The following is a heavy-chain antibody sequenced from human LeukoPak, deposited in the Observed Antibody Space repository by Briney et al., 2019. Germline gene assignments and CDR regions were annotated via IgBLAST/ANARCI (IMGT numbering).Heavy chain of an antibody. Sequence: GGSLRLSCAASGFTFDDYAMHWVRQAPGKGLEWVSLISGDGGNTYYADSVKGRFTISRDNSKNSLYLQMNSLRTEDTALYYCEKGTGDWGQGTLVTVSS. CDR2: ISGDGGNT. J-gene: IGHJ4*02. D-gene: IGHD2-21*01. CDR1: GFTFDDYA. CDR3: EKGTGD. V-gene: IGHV3-43*02.